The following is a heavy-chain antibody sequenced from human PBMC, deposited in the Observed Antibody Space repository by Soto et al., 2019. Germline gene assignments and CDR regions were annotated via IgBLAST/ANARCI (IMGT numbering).Heavy chain of an antibody. D-gene: IGHD3-10*02. CDR1: GYIFTNQW. V-gene: IGHV5-51*01. J-gene: IGHJ4*02. Sequence: PGESLKISCKGSGYIFTNQWIGWVRQMPGKGLECMGIIYPGDSDTRYSPYFQGQVTISADKSISTAYLQWSSLKASDTAMYYCARRVLRETHFDYWGQGTLVTVSS. CDR3: ARRVLRETHFDY. CDR2: IYPGDSDT.